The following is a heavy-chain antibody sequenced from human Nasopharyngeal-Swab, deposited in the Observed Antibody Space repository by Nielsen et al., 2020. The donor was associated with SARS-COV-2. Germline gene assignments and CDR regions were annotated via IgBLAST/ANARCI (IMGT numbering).Heavy chain of an antibody. Sequence: SLKISCAAPGFPFISYGLHWVRPAPGQGLEWVPFIWYDGDNKYYADSVKGRFTIYKDNSKNTVFLQMNNLRVEDTAMYYCARGSNYYGSGSDAFNLWGQGTLVTVSS. CDR1: GFPFISYG. V-gene: IGHV3-33*03. CDR3: ARGSNYYGSGSDAFNL. D-gene: IGHD3-10*01. CDR2: IWYDGDNK. J-gene: IGHJ3*01.